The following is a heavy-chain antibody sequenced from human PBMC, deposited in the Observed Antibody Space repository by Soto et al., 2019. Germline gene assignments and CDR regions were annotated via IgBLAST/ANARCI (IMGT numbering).Heavy chain of an antibody. CDR2: IDNNGVT. V-gene: IGHV4-39*01. CDR1: GGSVYSNGHY. D-gene: IGHD2-15*01. J-gene: IGHJ4*02. CDR3: GKILVGATGHTDADY. Sequence: KPSETLSLTCIVSGGSVYSNGHYWGWIRQPPGKGLEWIGSIDNNGVTNYNSSLKSRVTISRDTSKNQFSLRLTSVTAADTAVYYCGKILVGATGHTDADYWGPGTLVTVSS.